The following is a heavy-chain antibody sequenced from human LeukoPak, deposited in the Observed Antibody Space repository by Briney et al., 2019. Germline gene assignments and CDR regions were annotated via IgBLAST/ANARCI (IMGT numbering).Heavy chain of an antibody. D-gene: IGHD5-12*01. CDR1: GFTFSSYA. CDR2: ISYDGSNK. Sequence: GRSLRLSCAASGFTFSSYAMHWVRQAPGKGLEWVAVISYDGSNKYYADSVKGRFTISRDNSKNTLYLQMNSLGAEDTAVYYCARGSQGLWWLQPGDYWGQGTLVTVSS. CDR3: ARGSQGLWWLQPGDY. V-gene: IGHV3-30*04. J-gene: IGHJ4*02.